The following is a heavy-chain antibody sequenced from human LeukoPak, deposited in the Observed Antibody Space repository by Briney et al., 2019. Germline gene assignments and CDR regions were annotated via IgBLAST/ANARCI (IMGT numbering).Heavy chain of an antibody. CDR1: GGTFSSYA. Sequence: GASVKVSCKASGGTFSSYAISWVRQAPGQGLEWMGGIIPIFGTANYAQKFQGRVTITADESTSTAYMELSSLRSEDTAVYYCARESPARYYDFWSGSQYYFDYWGQGTLVTVSS. J-gene: IGHJ4*02. CDR3: ARESPARYYDFWSGSQYYFDY. D-gene: IGHD3-3*01. CDR2: IIPIFGTA. V-gene: IGHV1-69*13.